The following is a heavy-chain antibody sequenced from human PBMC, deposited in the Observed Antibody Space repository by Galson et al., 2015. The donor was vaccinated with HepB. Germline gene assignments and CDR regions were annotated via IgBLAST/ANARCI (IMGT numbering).Heavy chain of an antibody. CDR2: IFHSGTT. J-gene: IGHJ4*02. CDR3: ARAAAADY. CDR1: GYSISSGYY. V-gene: IGHV4-38-2*01. Sequence: LSLTCGVSGYSISSGYYWGWIRQPPGKGLEWIGSIFHSGTTYYNPSLKSRVTISVDTSKNQFSLKLSSVTAVDTAVYYCARAAAADYWGQGILVTVSS. D-gene: IGHD6-13*01.